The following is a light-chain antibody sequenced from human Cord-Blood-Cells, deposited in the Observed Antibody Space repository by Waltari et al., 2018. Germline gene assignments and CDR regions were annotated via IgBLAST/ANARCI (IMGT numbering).Light chain of an antibody. J-gene: IGKJ4*01. Sequence: DIQMTQCPSSLSASLGASVPITCRASQSISSYLNWYPQKPGKAPKLLIYAASSLQSGVPSRFSGSGSGTDFTLTISSLQPEDFATYYCQQSYSTLSLTFGGGTKVEIK. CDR2: AAS. CDR1: QSISSY. CDR3: QQSYSTLSLT. V-gene: IGKV1-39*01.